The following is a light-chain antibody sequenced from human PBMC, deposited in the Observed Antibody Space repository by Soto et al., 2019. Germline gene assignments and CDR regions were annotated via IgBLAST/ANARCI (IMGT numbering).Light chain of an antibody. CDR2: KAS. J-gene: IGKJ4*01. CDR1: QNINRL. CDR3: LQYNVYPLT. V-gene: IGKV1-5*03. Sequence: DIQMTQSPSTLSASVGDTVTITCRASQNINRLLAWYQQRPGKAPNLLIHKASSLEGGVPSRFSGSSSGTEFTLTISSLQPDDIATYFCLQYNVYPLTFGGGTKVEI.